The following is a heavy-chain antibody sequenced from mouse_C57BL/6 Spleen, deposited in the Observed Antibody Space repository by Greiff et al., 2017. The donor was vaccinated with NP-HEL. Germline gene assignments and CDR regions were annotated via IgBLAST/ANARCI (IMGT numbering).Heavy chain of an antibody. CDR2: IYPRSGNT. V-gene: IGHV1-81*01. CDR1: GYTFTSYG. J-gene: IGHJ2*01. CDR3: ARSRVTTVAYFDY. D-gene: IGHD1-1*01. Sequence: VKLQESGAELARPGASVKLSCKASGYTFTSYGISWVKQRTGQGLEWIGEIYPRSGNTYYNEKVKGKATLTADKSSRTAYMELRLLKSEDSSVYFCARSRVTTVAYFDYWGQGTTLTVSS.